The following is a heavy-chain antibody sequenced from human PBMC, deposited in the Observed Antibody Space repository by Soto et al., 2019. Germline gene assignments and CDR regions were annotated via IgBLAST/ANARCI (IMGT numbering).Heavy chain of an antibody. CDR1: GYTFTRDY. J-gene: IGHJ6*02. CDR3: ATINYDILTGYYYYYGMDV. D-gene: IGHD3-9*01. Sequence: ASMKVSCKGSGYTFTRDYMHWVGQAPGQGLEWMGWINPNSGGTNYAQKFQGRVTMTRDTSISTAYMELSRLRSDDTAVYYCATINYDILTGYYYYYGMDVWGQGTTVTVSS. V-gene: IGHV1-2*02. CDR2: INPNSGGT.